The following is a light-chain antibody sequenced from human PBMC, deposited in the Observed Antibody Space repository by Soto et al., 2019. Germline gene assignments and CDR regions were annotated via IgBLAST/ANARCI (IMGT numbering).Light chain of an antibody. CDR2: EVS. CDR3: CSYAGSTTRVV. V-gene: IGLV2-14*01. Sequence: QSALTQPASVSGSPGQSIAISCTGTSSDVVTYKYVSWYQQHPGKAPKLMIYEVSIRPSGVSDRFSGSKSGNTASLTISGLRPEDEAYYYCCSYAGSTTRVVFGGGTKLPS. CDR1: SSDVVTYKY. J-gene: IGLJ2*01.